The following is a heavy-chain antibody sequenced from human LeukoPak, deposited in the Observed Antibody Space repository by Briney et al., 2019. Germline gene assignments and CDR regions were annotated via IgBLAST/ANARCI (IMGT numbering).Heavy chain of an antibody. D-gene: IGHD3-10*01. V-gene: IGHV1-18*04. CDR2: ISAYNGNT. CDR1: GYTFTSYG. Sequence: ASVKVSCKASGYTFTSYGISWVRQAPGQGLKWMGWISAYNGNTNYAQKLHGRVTMTTDTSTSTAYMELRSLRSDDTAVYYCARGEPLTMVRGGDAFDIWGQGTMVTVSS. CDR3: ARGEPLTMVRGGDAFDI. J-gene: IGHJ3*02.